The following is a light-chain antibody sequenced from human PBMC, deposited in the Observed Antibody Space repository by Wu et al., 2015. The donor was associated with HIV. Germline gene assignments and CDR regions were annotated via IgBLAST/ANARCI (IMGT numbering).Light chain of an antibody. CDR3: QQYGSSPLYT. Sequence: EIVLMQSPGTLSLSPGERATLSCRASQSVSSSYLAWYQQEPGQAPRLLIYGASSRATGIPDRFSGSGSGTDFTLTISRLEPEDFAVYYCQQYGSSPLYTFGQGTKLEIK. CDR1: QSVSSSY. CDR2: GAS. V-gene: IGKV3-20*01. J-gene: IGKJ2*01.